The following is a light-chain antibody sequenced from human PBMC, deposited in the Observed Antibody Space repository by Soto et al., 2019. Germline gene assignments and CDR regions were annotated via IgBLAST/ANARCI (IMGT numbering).Light chain of an antibody. Sequence: DIQMTQSASTLSASVGDRVTITSGASQSISSWLAWYQQKQGKAPKFLIYDASNLESGVPSRFSGSAYGTEFNLTISSLQTDDFATYYCQQYNSYSQTFGQGTKVDIK. V-gene: IGKV1-5*01. CDR2: DAS. J-gene: IGKJ1*01. CDR3: QQYNSYSQT. CDR1: QSISSW.